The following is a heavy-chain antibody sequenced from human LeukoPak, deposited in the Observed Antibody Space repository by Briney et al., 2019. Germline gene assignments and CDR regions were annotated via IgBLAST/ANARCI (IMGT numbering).Heavy chain of an antibody. J-gene: IGHJ4*02. Sequence: SETPSLTCTVSGGSISSYYWSWIRQPAGKGLEWIGRIYTSGSTNYNPSLKSRVTMSVDTSKNQFSLKLSSVTAADTAVYYCAREGDYDILTPFDYWGQGTLVTVSS. D-gene: IGHD3-9*01. CDR3: AREGDYDILTPFDY. CDR2: IYTSGST. V-gene: IGHV4-4*07. CDR1: GGSISSYY.